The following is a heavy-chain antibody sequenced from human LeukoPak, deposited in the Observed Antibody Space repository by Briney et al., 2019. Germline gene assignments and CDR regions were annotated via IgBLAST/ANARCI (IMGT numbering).Heavy chain of an antibody. J-gene: IGHJ4*02. CDR1: GGSINSYY. D-gene: IGHD3-3*01. Sequence: SETLSLACTVPGGSINSYYWSWRRQPPGKGLEWIGEIYYSGSSGYKPALKSRLTISVDTSKNQVSLMLSSVTAADTAVYFCARGPSGYYTYFDYWGQGTLVTASS. CDR3: ARGPSGYYTYFDY. CDR2: IYYSGSS. V-gene: IGHV4-59*01.